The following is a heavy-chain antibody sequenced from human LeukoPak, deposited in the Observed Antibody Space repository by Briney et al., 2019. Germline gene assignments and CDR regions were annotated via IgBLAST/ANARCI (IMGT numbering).Heavy chain of an antibody. V-gene: IGHV4-30-2*01. D-gene: IGHD2-2*01. CDR1: GGSISSGGYS. CDR2: IYHSGST. CDR3: ARGGDYCSSTSCYGGYYGMDV. Sequence: SETLSLTCAVSGGSISSGGYSWSWIRQPPGKGLEWIGYIYHSGSTYYNPSLKSRVTISVDRSKNQFSLKLSSVTAADTAVYYCARGGDYCSSTSCYGGYYGMDVWGQGTTVTVSS. J-gene: IGHJ6*02.